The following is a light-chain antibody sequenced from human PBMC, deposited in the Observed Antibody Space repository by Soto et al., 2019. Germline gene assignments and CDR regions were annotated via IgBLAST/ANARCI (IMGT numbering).Light chain of an antibody. CDR1: QSVSSSY. CDR3: QLSGSSRSRT. Sequence: EIVWTRSPGTLSLSPGERATLSCRASQSVSSSYLAWYQQKPGQAPRHLIYGASSMATGIPDRFSGSGSGTDFNLTISRLEPEDFAVYYCQLSGSSRSRTFGQGPKVQIK. CDR2: GAS. J-gene: IGKJ1*01. V-gene: IGKV3-20*01.